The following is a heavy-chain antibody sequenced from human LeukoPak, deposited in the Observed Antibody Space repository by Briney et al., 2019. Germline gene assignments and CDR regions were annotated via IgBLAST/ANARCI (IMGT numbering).Heavy chain of an antibody. CDR1: GGSISSSDYY. CDR2: IYYSGST. V-gene: IGHV4-30-4*01. Sequence: SQTLSVTCTVSGGSISSSDYYCSWIRQPPGKGLEWIGYIYYSGSTYYNPSLKSRVTISVDTSKNQFSLKLSSVTAADTAVYYCARGDVVVVVQDYYYYGMDVWGQGTTVTVSS. D-gene: IGHD2-15*01. J-gene: IGHJ6*02. CDR3: ARGDVVVVVQDYYYYGMDV.